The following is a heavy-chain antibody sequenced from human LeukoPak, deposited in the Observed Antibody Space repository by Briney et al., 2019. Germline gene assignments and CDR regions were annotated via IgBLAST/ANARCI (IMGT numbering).Heavy chain of an antibody. CDR2: IGIRNSPI. CDR3: ARDRGSSIVGSDFDS. J-gene: IGHJ4*02. V-gene: IGHV3-48*01. Sequence: GGSLRLSCAVSEFTVSNAWMSWVRQAPGKGLEWVSFIGIRNSPIYYGNSVRGRFTISRDNAKNSVFLQMNSLRVEDTAVYYCARDRGSSIVGSDFDSWGQGTLVTVSS. CDR1: EFTVSNAW. D-gene: IGHD1-26*01.